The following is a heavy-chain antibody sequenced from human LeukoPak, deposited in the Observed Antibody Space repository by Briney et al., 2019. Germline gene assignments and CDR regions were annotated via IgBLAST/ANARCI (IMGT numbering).Heavy chain of an antibody. V-gene: IGHV4-59*08. CDR3: ARHATAMAYWYFDL. J-gene: IGHJ2*01. CDR1: GGSISSYY. D-gene: IGHD5-18*01. CDR2: IYYSGST. Sequence: PSETLSLTCTVSGGSISSYYWSWIRQPPGKGLEWIGYIYYSGSTNYNPSLKSRVTISVDTSKNQFSLKLSSVTAADTAVYYCARHATAMAYWYFDLWGRGTLVTVSS.